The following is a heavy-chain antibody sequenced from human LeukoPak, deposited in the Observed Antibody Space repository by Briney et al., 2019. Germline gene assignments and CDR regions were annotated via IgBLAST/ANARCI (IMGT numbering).Heavy chain of an antibody. CDR1: GFTFRSYW. CDR2: ISGSGGST. Sequence: GGSLRLSCVVSGFTFRSYWMSWVRQAPGKGLEWVSAISGSGGSTYYADSVKGRFTISRDNSKNTLYLQMNSLRAEDTAVYYCANFGYCSSTSCFDAFDIWGQGTMVTVSS. D-gene: IGHD2-2*01. J-gene: IGHJ3*02. CDR3: ANFGYCSSTSCFDAFDI. V-gene: IGHV3-23*01.